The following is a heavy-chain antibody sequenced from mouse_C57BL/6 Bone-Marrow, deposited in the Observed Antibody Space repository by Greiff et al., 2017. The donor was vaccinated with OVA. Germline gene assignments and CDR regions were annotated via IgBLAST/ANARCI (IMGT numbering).Heavy chain of an antibody. Sequence: QVQLQQPGAELVKPGASVKLSCKASGYTFPSYWMHWVKQRPGQGLEWIGMIHPNSGSTNYNEKFKSKATLTVDKSSSTAYMQLSSLTSEDSAVYYCARYSNYPLYAMDDWGQGTSVTVSS. CDR3: ARYSNYPLYAMDD. D-gene: IGHD2-5*01. J-gene: IGHJ4*01. CDR1: GYTFPSYW. CDR2: IHPNSGST. V-gene: IGHV1-64*01.